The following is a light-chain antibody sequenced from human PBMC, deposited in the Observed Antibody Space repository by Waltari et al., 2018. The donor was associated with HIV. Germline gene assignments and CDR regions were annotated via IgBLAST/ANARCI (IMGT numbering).Light chain of an antibody. Sequence: AIEMTQSPSSLSAAVGDRVTITGGASQAIRNDLGWYQQKPGKGPKLLIYAASTLQRGVPSRFSGSQSGTDFTLTISSLQPEDFATYYCLQDYTYPYTFGQGTKLEIK. J-gene: IGKJ2*01. CDR1: QAIRND. V-gene: IGKV1-6*01. CDR2: AAS. CDR3: LQDYTYPYT.